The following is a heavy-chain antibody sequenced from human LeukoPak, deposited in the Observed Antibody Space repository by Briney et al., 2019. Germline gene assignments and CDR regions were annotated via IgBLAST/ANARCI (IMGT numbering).Heavy chain of an antibody. D-gene: IGHD2-15*01. CDR2: IYYSGST. V-gene: IGHV4-59*01. CDR3: ARVPGYCSGGSCAHAFDI. J-gene: IGHJ3*02. Sequence: SETLPLTCTVSGGSISSYYWSWIRQPPGKGLEWIGYIYYSGSTNYNPSLKSRVTISVDTSKNQFSLKLSSVTAADTAVYYCARVPGYCSGGSCAHAFDIWGQGTMVTVSS. CDR1: GGSISSYY.